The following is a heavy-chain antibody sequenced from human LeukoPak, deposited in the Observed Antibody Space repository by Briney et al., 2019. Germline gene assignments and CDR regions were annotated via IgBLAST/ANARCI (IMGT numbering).Heavy chain of an antibody. V-gene: IGHV4-59*01. J-gene: IGHJ4*02. CDR1: GGSISSYY. CDR3: ARAFGSSPFDY. D-gene: IGHD6-6*01. Sequence: SETLSLTCTVSGGSISSYYWSWIRQPPGKGLEWIGYIYYSGSTNYNPSLKSRVTISVDTSKNQFSLKLSSVTAADTAVYYCARAFGSSPFDYWGQGTLVTVSS. CDR2: IYYSGST.